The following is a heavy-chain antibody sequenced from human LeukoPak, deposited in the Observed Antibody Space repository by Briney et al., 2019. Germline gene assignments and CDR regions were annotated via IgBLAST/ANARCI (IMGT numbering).Heavy chain of an antibody. V-gene: IGHV4-4*07. CDR1: GGSISSYY. D-gene: IGHD3-9*01. J-gene: IGHJ5*02. Sequence: SETLSLTCTVSGGSISSYYWSWIRQPAGKGLEWIGRIYTSGSTNYNPSLKSRVTMSVDTSKNQFSLKLSSVTAADTAVYYCARVNFAWTDLNWFDPWGQGTLVTVSS. CDR3: ARVNFAWTDLNWFDP. CDR2: IYTSGST.